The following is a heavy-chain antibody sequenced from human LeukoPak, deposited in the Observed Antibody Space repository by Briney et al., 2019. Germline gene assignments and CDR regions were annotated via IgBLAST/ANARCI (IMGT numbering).Heavy chain of an antibody. Sequence: SETLSLTCTVSGGSISSYYWNWIWQPPGKGLEWIGRTHTSGSTNYNPSLKSRVTMSVDTSKNQFSLKLTSVTAADTAVYYCARDTYYYGSGTYYFNYWGQGALVTVSS. J-gene: IGHJ4*02. D-gene: IGHD3-10*01. CDR3: ARDTYYYGSGTYYFNY. CDR1: GGSISSYY. CDR2: THTSGST. V-gene: IGHV4-4*07.